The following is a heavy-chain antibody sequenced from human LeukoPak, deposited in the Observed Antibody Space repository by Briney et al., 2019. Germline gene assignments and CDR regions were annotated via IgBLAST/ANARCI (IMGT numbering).Heavy chain of an antibody. Sequence: GSSVKVSCKASGGTFISYAISWVRQAPGQGLEWMGGIIPIFGTANYAQKFQGRVTITADESTSTAYMELSSLRSEDTAVYYCARGLLGEAAAPSFDYWGQGTLVTVSS. J-gene: IGHJ4*02. CDR2: IIPIFGTA. D-gene: IGHD6-13*01. V-gene: IGHV1-69*01. CDR1: GGTFISYA. CDR3: ARGLLGEAAAPSFDY.